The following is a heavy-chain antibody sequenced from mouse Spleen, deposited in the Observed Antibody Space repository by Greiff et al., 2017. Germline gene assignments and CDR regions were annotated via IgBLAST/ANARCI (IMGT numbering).Heavy chain of an antibody. CDR1: GYTFTSYW. Sequence: QVQLQQPGAELVKPGASVKLSCKASGYTFTSYWMQWVKQRPGQGLEWIGEIDPSDSYTNYNQKFKGKATLTVDTSSSTAYMQLSSLTSEDSAVYYCADSSALFAYWGQGTLVTVSA. J-gene: IGHJ3*01. CDR3: ADSSALFAY. CDR2: IDPSDSYT. D-gene: IGHD3-2*02. V-gene: IGHV1-50*01.